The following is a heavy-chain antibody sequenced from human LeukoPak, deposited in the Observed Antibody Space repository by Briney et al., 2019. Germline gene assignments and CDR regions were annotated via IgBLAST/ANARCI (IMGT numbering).Heavy chain of an antibody. V-gene: IGHV4-59*12. J-gene: IGHJ6*03. CDR2: IHYTGST. Sequence: SETLSLTCTVSGGSISGYYWSWIRRPPGKGLEWIGFIHYTGSTNYNPSLKSRVTISVDTSKNQFSLKVSSVTAADTAIYYCASSSNFYYYYMDVWGKGTTVTVSS. CDR1: GGSISGYY. CDR3: ASSSNFYYYYMDV.